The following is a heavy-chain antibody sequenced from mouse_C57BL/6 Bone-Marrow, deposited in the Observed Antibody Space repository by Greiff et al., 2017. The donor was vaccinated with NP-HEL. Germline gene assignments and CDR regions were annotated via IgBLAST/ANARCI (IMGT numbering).Heavy chain of an antibody. CDR3: ARRHSNYGSSPWFAY. Sequence: VKLQESGAELARPGASVKLSCKASGYTFTSYGISWVKQRTGQGLEWIGEIYPRSGNTYYNEKFKGKATLTADKSSSTAYMELRSLTSEDSAVYFCARRHSNYGSSPWFAYWGQGTLVTVSA. D-gene: IGHD1-1*01. CDR2: IYPRSGNT. J-gene: IGHJ3*01. V-gene: IGHV1-81*01. CDR1: GYTFTSYG.